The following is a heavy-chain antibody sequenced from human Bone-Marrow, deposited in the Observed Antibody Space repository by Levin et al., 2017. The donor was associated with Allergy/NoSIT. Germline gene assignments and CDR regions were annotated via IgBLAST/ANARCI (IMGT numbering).Heavy chain of an antibody. Sequence: PGESLKISCTTSGFYLSDHAMHWVRQAPGKGLEWVAVTSYGGNNEYYIDSVKGRFTVSRDKSSNTVYLQMDSLRPEDTAVYYCARSRQYCSGGSCYSTNYFYYGMDVWGQGTSVTVSS. V-gene: IGHV3-30*04. D-gene: IGHD2-15*01. CDR3: ARSRQYCSGGSCYSTNYFYYGMDV. CDR2: TSYGGNNE. CDR1: GFYLSDHA. J-gene: IGHJ6*02.